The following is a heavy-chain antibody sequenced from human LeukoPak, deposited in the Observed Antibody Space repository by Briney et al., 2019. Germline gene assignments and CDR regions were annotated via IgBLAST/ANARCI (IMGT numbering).Heavy chain of an antibody. J-gene: IGHJ4*02. CDR1: GFTFSSYD. D-gene: IGHD3-22*01. CDR3: ARGSSDYYDSSAFDY. Sequence: GGSLRLSCAASGFTFSSYDMHWVRQATGKGLEWVSAIGTAGDPYYPGSVKGRFTISRENAKNSLYLQTNSLRAGDTAVYYCARGSSDYYDSSAFDYWGEGTLVTVSS. V-gene: IGHV3-13*05. CDR2: IGTAGDP.